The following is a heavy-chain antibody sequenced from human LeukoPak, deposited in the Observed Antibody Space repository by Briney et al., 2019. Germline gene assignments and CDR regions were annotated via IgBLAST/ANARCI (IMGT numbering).Heavy chain of an antibody. CDR1: GGSISSGDYY. Sequence: SETLYLTCTVSGGSISSGDYYWSWIRQPPGKGLEWIGYIYYSGSTYYNPSLKSRVTISVDTSKNQFSLKLSSVTAADTAVYYCARLRNLYYYDSSGYYVDYWGQGTLVTVSS. V-gene: IGHV4-30-4*08. CDR2: IYYSGST. J-gene: IGHJ4*02. D-gene: IGHD3-22*01. CDR3: ARLRNLYYYDSSGYYVDY.